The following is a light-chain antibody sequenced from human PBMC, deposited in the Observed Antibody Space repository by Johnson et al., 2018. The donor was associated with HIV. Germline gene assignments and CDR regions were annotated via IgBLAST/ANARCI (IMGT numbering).Light chain of an antibody. Sequence: QSVLTQSPSVSAAPGQKVTISCSGSSSNIGNNYVSWYQQLPGTAPKLLIYENNKRSSGIPDRFSGSKSGTSATLGITGLQTGDEADYYCGTWDSSLSVYVFGTGTKVTVL. CDR1: SSNIGNNY. CDR2: ENN. V-gene: IGLV1-51*02. J-gene: IGLJ1*01. CDR3: GTWDSSLSVYV.